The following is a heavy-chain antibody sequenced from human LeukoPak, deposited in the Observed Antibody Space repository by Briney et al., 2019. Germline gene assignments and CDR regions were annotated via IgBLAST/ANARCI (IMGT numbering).Heavy chain of an antibody. D-gene: IGHD3-22*01. CDR3: ARWAGYGSSGYYYVGYWFDP. V-gene: IGHV4-39*07. Sequence: PSETLSLTCTVSGGSISSSSYYWGWIRQPPGKGLEWIGSIYYSGSTYYNPSLKSRVTISVDTSKNQFSLKLSSVTAADTAVYYCARWAGYGSSGYYYVGYWFDPWGQGTLVTVSS. CDR1: GGSISSSSYY. J-gene: IGHJ5*02. CDR2: IYYSGST.